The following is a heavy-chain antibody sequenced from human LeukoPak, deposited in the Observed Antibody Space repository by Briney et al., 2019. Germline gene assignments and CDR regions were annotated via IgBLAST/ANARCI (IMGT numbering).Heavy chain of an antibody. Sequence: SETLSLTCVVYGGSFSGYYWSWIRQPPGKGLEWIGEINHSGSTNYNPSLKSRVTISVDTSKNQFSLKLSSVTAADTAVYYCARGLRITMVRGVIGYWGQGTLVTVSS. CDR1: GGSFSGYY. J-gene: IGHJ4*02. V-gene: IGHV4-34*01. D-gene: IGHD3-10*01. CDR2: INHSGST. CDR3: ARGLRITMVRGVIGY.